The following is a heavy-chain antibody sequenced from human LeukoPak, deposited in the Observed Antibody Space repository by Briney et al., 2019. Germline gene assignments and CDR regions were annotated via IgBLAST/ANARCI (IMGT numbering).Heavy chain of an antibody. Sequence: GGSLRLSCTASGFTFGDYAMSWVRQAPGKGLEWVGFIRSKAYGGTTEYAASVKGRFIISRDDPKSIAYLQMNSLKTEDTAVYYCKRVREISSPSDYWGQGTLDTVSS. J-gene: IGHJ4*02. CDR3: KRVREISSPSDY. D-gene: IGHD6-6*01. CDR2: IRSKAYGGTT. CDR1: GFTFGDYA. V-gene: IGHV3-49*04.